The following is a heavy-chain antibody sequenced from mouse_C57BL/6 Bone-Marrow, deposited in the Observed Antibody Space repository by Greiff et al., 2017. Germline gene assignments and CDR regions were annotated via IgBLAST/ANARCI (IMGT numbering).Heavy chain of an antibody. V-gene: IGHV1-76*01. CDR2: IYPGSGNT. CDR1: GYTFTDYY. CDR3: ARKGYYSNRYYFDY. D-gene: IGHD2-5*01. Sequence: QVQLKQSGAELVRPGASVKLSCKASGYTFTDYYINWVKQRPGQGLEWIARIYPGSGNTYYNEKFKGKATLTAEKSSSTAYMQLSSLTSEDSAVYFCARKGYYSNRYYFDYWGQGTTLTVSS. J-gene: IGHJ2*01.